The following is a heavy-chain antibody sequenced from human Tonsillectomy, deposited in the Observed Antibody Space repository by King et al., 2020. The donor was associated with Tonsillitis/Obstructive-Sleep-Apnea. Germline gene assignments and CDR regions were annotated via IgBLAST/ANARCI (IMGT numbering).Heavy chain of an antibody. CDR3: VAERHDYGPYDVFDI. CDR2: MSASGGST. Sequence: VQLVESGGGLVQPGGSLRLSCPASGFNFKKYGMSWVRQAPGKGLEWVSGMSASGGSTYSVDSVKGRVIISRDNYKNIMYLQMNSLRAEDTAVYHCVAERHDYGPYDVFDIWGQGTMVSVS. D-gene: IGHD4-17*01. CDR1: GFNFKKYG. J-gene: IGHJ3*02. V-gene: IGHV3-23*04.